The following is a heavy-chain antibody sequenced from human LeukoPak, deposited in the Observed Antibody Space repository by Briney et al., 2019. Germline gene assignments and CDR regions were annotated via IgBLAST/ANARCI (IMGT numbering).Heavy chain of an antibody. CDR3: ARFETVAAKPLEY. V-gene: IGHV3-21*01. CDR1: GFTFSDYS. J-gene: IGHJ4*02. CDR2: ISSTSTYI. D-gene: IGHD6-19*01. Sequence: GGSLRLSCAASGFTFSDYSMNWVRQAPGKGLDWVSSISSTSTYILYADSVKGRFTISRDNARNSLYLQMNSLRAEDTAVYFCARFETVAAKPLEYWGQGTLVSVSS.